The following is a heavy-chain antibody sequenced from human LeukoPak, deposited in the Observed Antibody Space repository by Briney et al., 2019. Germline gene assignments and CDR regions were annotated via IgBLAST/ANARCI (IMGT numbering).Heavy chain of an antibody. CDR2: ISYDGSNK. CDR3: AKRDLGSGWSRGYAFDI. V-gene: IGHV3-30-3*02. Sequence: GGSLRLSCAASGFTFSSYAMHWVRQAPGKGLEWVAVISYDGSNKYYADSVKGRFTISRDNSKNTLYLQMNSLRAEDTAVYYCAKRDLGSGWSRGYAFDIWGQGTMVTVSS. CDR1: GFTFSSYA. J-gene: IGHJ3*02. D-gene: IGHD6-19*01.